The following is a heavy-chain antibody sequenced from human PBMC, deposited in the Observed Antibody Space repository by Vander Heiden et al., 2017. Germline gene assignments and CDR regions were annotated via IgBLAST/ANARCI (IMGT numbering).Heavy chain of an antibody. CDR2: FDPEDGET. Sequence: QVQLVQSGAEVKKPGASVKVSCKVSGYVLPELSMQWVRQAPGKGLEWMGGFDPEDGETIYAQQFQGRVTMTEDTSTDTAYMELSSLRSEDTAVYYCTFSPSYSYGVYFDYWGQGTLVTVSS. CDR1: GYVLPELS. CDR3: TFSPSYSYGVYFDY. J-gene: IGHJ4*02. D-gene: IGHD5-18*01. V-gene: IGHV1-24*01.